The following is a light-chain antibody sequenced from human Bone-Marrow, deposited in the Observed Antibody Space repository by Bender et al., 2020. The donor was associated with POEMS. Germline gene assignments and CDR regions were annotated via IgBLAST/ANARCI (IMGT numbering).Light chain of an antibody. J-gene: IGLJ3*02. Sequence: QSVLTQPPSVSGAPGQTVTISCTWTSSNMGAGYGVNWYQQLPGTAPKLLIYNNENRPSGVPDRISGSKSGTSASLAITGLRAEDEADYYCQSYDISLSGWVFGGGTKLTAL. CDR3: QSYDISLSGWV. CDR1: SSNMGAGYG. CDR2: NNE. V-gene: IGLV1-40*01.